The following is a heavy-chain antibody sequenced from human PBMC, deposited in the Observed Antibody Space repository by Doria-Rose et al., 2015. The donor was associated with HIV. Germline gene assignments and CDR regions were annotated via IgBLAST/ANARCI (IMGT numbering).Heavy chain of an antibody. Sequence: QVQLQESGPGLVRPPQTLSLTCTVSGDSISSGDSFWSWIRQPPGKGPEWIVYISSSGTTYYYPSLRGRLTISLDASKNQFSLNLNSVTAADTAVYYCARARNYGFPHFFDFWGQGTLVTVSS. CDR3: ARARNYGFPHFFDF. CDR2: ISSSGTT. V-gene: IGHV4-30-4*01. J-gene: IGHJ4*02. D-gene: IGHD3-10*01. CDR1: GDSISSGDSF.